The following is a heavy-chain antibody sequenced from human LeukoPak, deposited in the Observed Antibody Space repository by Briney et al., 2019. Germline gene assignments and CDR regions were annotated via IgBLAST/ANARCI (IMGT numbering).Heavy chain of an antibody. CDR3: VRLIGSVTTYDF. CDR2: VRPDGGQA. CDR1: GFFFSNYW. J-gene: IGHJ4*02. V-gene: IGHV3-7*01. Sequence: GGSLRLSCAASGFFFSNYWMSWVRQAPGKGLEWVASVRPDGGQAYYLDSIKGRFTIYRDNAENSLYLQMSSLRAEDTAVYYCVRLIGSVTTYDFWGQGTLVTVSS. D-gene: IGHD4-11*01.